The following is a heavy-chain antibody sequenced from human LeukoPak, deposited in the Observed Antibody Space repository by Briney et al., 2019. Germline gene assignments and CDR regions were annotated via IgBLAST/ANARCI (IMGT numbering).Heavy chain of an antibody. CDR2: IYYSGST. V-gene: IGHV4-59*01. J-gene: IGHJ2*01. CDR3: ARAASYSGSYYDWYFDL. Sequence: SETLSLTCTVSGGSISSYYWSWLRQPPGKGLEWIGYIYYSGSTNYNPSLTSRVTISVDTSKNQFSLKLGSVTAADTAVYYCARAASYSGSYYDWYFDLWGRGTLVTVSS. D-gene: IGHD1-26*01. CDR1: GGSISSYY.